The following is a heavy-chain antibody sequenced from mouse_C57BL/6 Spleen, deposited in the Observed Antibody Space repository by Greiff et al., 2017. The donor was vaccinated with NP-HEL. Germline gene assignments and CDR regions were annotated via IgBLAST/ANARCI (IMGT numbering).Heavy chain of an antibody. Sequence: EVQLQQSGPELVKPGASVKISCKASGYTFTDYYMNWVKQSHGKSLEWIGDINPNNGGTSYNQKFKGKATLTVDKSSSTAYMERRSLTSEDSAVYYCARGDVGAYWGQGTLVTVSA. J-gene: IGHJ3*01. CDR2: INPNNGGT. V-gene: IGHV1-26*01. CDR3: ARGDVGAY. CDR1: GYTFTDYY.